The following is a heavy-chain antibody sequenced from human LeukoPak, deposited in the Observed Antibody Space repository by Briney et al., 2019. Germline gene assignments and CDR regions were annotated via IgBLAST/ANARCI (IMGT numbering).Heavy chain of an antibody. CDR1: GRTFSSYG. J-gene: IGHJ4*02. D-gene: IGHD3-22*01. CDR3: AKDRIPLTMIVVVIDY. Sequence: GGSLRLFCAASGRTFSSYGMHWVRQAPGKGLEWVAFIRYDGSNKYYADSVKGRFTISRDNSKNTLYLQMNSLRAEDTAVYYCAKDRIPLTMIVVVIDYWGQGTLVTVSS. V-gene: IGHV3-30*02. CDR2: IRYDGSNK.